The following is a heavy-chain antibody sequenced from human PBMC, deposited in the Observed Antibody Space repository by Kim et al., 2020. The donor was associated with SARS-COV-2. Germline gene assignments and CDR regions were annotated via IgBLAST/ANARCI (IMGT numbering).Heavy chain of an antibody. D-gene: IGHD4-4*01. CDR2: IYSGGTT. CDR3: ARGASNYGY. V-gene: IGHV3-53*01. CDR1: GFSVSSNY. J-gene: IGHJ4*02. Sequence: GGSLRLSCAATGFSVSSNYMTWVRQAPGKGLEWVSVIYSGGTTYYADSVRGRFSISRDNSKNTMYLQMNSLRVEDTAVYYCARGASNYGYWGQGTLVTVS.